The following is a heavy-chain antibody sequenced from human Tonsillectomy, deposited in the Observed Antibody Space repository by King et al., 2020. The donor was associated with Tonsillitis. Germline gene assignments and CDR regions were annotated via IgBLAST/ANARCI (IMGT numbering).Heavy chain of an antibody. CDR1: SGSISSFRYY. J-gene: IGHJ4*02. CDR3: ARPHPEYYFDY. Sequence: QLQLQESGPGLVKPSETLSLTCTVSSGSISSFRYYWGWIRQPPGKGLEWIGSIYAGGSTYYNPSLKSRLTISVDRSTLQLSLRLSCVTAADMAVYYCARPHPEYYFDYWGQGTLVTVSS. D-gene: IGHD1-14*01. V-gene: IGHV4-39*01. CDR2: IYAGGST.